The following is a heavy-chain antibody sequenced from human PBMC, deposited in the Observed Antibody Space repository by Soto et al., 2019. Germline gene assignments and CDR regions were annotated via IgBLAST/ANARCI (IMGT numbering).Heavy chain of an antibody. J-gene: IGHJ6*02. D-gene: IGHD3-16*01. Sequence: QVQLVQSGDEVKKPGASVKVSCKASGYIFVNYGIAWVRQAPGQGLEWMGWISPYTGNTHSATKVQGRLTMTTDTSTSTADMDLGSLTSDDTVVYYCVMVDNYVTPTPQDVWGQGSTVTVSS. V-gene: IGHV1-18*01. CDR1: GYIFVNYG. CDR2: ISPYTGNT. CDR3: VMVDNYVTPTPQDV.